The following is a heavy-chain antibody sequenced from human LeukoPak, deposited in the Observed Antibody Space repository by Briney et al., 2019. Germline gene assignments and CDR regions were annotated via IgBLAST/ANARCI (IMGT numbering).Heavy chain of an antibody. CDR2: ISGSSGII. CDR3: AKVLSGYYYFDY. D-gene: IGHD3-22*01. V-gene: IGHV3-48*01. CDR1: GFTFNTYT. J-gene: IGHJ4*02. Sequence: GGSLRLSCAASGFTFNTYTMNWVRQAPGKGLEWVSYISGSSGIIDYADSVRGRFTISRDNAKNSLYLQMNSLRAEDTAVYYCAKVLSGYYYFDYWGQGTLVTVSS.